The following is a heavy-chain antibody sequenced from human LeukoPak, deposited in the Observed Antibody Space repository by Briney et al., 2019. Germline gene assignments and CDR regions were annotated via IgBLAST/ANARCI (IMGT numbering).Heavy chain of an antibody. Sequence: SGGSLRLSCAASGFTFSGYAMHWVRQAPGKGLEWVAVISYDGSNKYYADSVKGRFTISRDNSKNTLYLQMNSLRAEDTAVYYCARDDSGSYYLDYWGQGTLVTVSS. CDR2: ISYDGSNK. CDR1: GFTFSGYA. D-gene: IGHD3-10*01. J-gene: IGHJ4*02. V-gene: IGHV3-30-3*01. CDR3: ARDDSGSYYLDY.